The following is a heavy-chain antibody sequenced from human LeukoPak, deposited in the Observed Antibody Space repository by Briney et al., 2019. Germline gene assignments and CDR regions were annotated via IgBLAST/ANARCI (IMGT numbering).Heavy chain of an antibody. CDR2: IYPGDSDT. Sequence: GESLKISFQGSGYRFTSYWIGWVRPMPGKGLEWMGIIYPGDSDTRYSPSFQGQVAISADKSISTAYLQWSSLKASDTAMYYCARLPVDQEAFDIWGQGTMVTVSS. V-gene: IGHV5-51*01. CDR3: ARLPVDQEAFDI. CDR1: GYRFTSYW. J-gene: IGHJ3*02. D-gene: IGHD2-2*01.